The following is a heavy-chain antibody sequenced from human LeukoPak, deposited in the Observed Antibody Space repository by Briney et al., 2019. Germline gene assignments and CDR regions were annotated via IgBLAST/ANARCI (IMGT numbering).Heavy chain of an antibody. CDR1: GFTFSSYA. J-gene: IGHJ6*04. CDR3: ARAYPPSGYGTDV. CDR2: ISYDGSNK. D-gene: IGHD1-26*01. Sequence: GGSLRLSCAASGFTFSSYAMHWVRQAPGKGLEWVAVISYDGSNKYYADSVKGRFTISRDNSKNTLYLQMNSLRAEDTAVYYCARAYPPSGYGTDVWGKGTTVTVSS. V-gene: IGHV3-30*04.